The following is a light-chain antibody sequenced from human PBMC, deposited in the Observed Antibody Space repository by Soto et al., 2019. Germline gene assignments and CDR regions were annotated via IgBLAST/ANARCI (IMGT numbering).Light chain of an antibody. CDR3: QQCGSSST. CDR2: GAS. CDR1: QSIRSN. J-gene: IGKJ5*01. V-gene: IGKV3-15*01. Sequence: EIVMTPSPDTLSLSPGEGATLSCRVSQSIRSNLAWYQQRPGQAPRLLMYGASTRADGIPARFTGSGSGTEFTLNISSLQSEDFAVYYCQQCGSSSTFGQGTRLEI.